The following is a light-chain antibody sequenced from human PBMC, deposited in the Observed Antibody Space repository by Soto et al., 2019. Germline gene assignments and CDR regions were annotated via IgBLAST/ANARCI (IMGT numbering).Light chain of an antibody. CDR1: SSDVGSYNR. CDR3: LSYTSSNSYV. V-gene: IGLV2-18*02. Sequence: QSVLTQPPSVSGSPGQSVTISCTGTSSDVGSYNRVSWYQQPPGTAPKLMIYEVSHRPSGVPDRFSGSKSGNTASLTISGLQAGDDADYYCLSYTSSNSYVFGTGTKVTVL. CDR2: EVS. J-gene: IGLJ1*01.